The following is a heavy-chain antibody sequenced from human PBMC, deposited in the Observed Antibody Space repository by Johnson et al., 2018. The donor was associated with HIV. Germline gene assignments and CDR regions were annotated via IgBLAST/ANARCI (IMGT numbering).Heavy chain of an antibody. Sequence: EQLVESGGGLVQPGGSLRLSCAASGFTFSSYWMSWVRQAPGKGLEWVANINQDGSEKYYVGSVKARFTISRDNSKNTLYLQMNSLRAEDTAVYYCTRVTIFGATKVDALDIWGQGTMVTVSS. J-gene: IGHJ3*02. CDR3: TRVTIFGATKVDALDI. D-gene: IGHD3-3*01. CDR2: INQDGSEK. CDR1: GFTFSSYW. V-gene: IGHV3-7*01.